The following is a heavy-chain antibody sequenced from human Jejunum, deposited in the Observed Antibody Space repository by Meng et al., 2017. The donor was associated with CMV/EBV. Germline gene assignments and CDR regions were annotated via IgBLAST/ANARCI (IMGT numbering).Heavy chain of an antibody. CDR3: ARDSIASALDY. V-gene: IGHV3-48*01. D-gene: IGHD6-13*01. CDR1: GFSFGVYS. CDR2: IDSFSSTM. Sequence: VSGFSFGVYSMNWVRQAPGKGLEWLAYIDSFSSTMYYIDSIKGRFTISRDNAKNSLYLQMNSLSAEDTAVYYCARDSIASALDYWGQGVLVTVSS. J-gene: IGHJ4*02.